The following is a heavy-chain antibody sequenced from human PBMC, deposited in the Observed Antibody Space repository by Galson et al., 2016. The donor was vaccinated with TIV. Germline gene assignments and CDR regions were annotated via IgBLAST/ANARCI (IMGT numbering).Heavy chain of an antibody. J-gene: IGHJ4*02. CDR2: IDPDSGGT. CDR3: ARVGRKSGYNL. V-gene: IGHV1-2*04. D-gene: IGHD5-12*01. CDR1: GYTFTTYY. Sequence: SVKVSCKASGYTFTTYYIHWVRQAPGQGLEWMGWIDPDSGGTHNAQKFHDWVTLSRDTSTSTAYMEVRRLKSDATAVYYCARVGRKSGYNLWGQGTLVTVSS.